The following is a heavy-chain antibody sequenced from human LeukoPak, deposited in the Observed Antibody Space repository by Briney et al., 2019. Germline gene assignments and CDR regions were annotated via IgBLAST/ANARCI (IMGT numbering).Heavy chain of an antibody. CDR1: GCSVSSGSYY. J-gene: IGHJ6*02. CDR3: ARVGSGYSYASYGMDV. D-gene: IGHD5-18*01. Sequence: SETLSLTCTVSGCSVSSGSYYWSWIRQPPGKGLEWIGNIYYSGSTNYNPSLKSRVTISVDTSKNQFSLKLTSVTAADTAVYYCARVGSGYSYASYGMDVWGQGTTVTVSS. V-gene: IGHV4-61*01. CDR2: IYYSGST.